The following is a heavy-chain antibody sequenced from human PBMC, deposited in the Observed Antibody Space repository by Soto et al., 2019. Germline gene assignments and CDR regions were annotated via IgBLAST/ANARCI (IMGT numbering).Heavy chain of an antibody. D-gene: IGHD6-13*01. V-gene: IGHV4-59*01. CDR2: IYYSGST. Sequence: SETLSLTCTVSGGSISSYYWSWIRQPPGKGLEWIGYIYYSGSTNYNPPLKSRVTISVDTSKNQFSLKLSSVTAADTAVYYCAREIAAAGNNWFDPWGQGTLVTVSS. CDR1: GGSISSYY. CDR3: AREIAAAGNNWFDP. J-gene: IGHJ5*02.